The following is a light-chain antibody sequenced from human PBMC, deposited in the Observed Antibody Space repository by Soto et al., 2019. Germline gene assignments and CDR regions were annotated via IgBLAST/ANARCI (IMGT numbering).Light chain of an antibody. J-gene: IGKJ1*01. CDR3: QQYNNWPPSWT. CDR1: QSVGSN. V-gene: IGKV3-15*01. CDR2: YAS. Sequence: NQSASSLSVSPGESATLSCRASQSVGSNLAWYQQKPGQAPRLLIYYASTRDTGVPARFSGSGSGTDFTLTISSLQSEDFAVYYCQQYNNWPPSWTFGQGTKVDIK.